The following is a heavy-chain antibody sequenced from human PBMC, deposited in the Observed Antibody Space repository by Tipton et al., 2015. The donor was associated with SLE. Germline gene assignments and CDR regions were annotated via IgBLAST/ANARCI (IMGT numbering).Heavy chain of an antibody. CDR3: ARMTAVTESDAFDI. D-gene: IGHD4-17*01. Sequence: QLVQSGAELKKPGASVKVFCKASGYTFTGHFIHWVRQAPGQGLEWMGRMNPNSGATNYAQDFQDRVTLTRDTSINTAYMELNGLRSDDTAVYYCARMTAVTESDAFDIWGQGTMVTVSS. CDR2: MNPNSGAT. V-gene: IGHV1-2*06. J-gene: IGHJ3*02. CDR1: GYTFTGHF.